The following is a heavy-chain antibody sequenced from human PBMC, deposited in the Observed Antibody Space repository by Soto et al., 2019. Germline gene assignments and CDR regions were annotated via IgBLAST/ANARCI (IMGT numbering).Heavy chain of an antibody. Sequence: ETLSPTCTVSGASISSYYWSWIRQPSGKGLEWIGRIYTSGSTNYNPSLKSRVTMSVDTSKNQFSLKLSSVTAADTAVYYCERGVYTVTTGNWFDPWGQGTLVTVSS. J-gene: IGHJ5*02. CDR2: IYTSGST. CDR3: ERGVYTVTTGNWFDP. D-gene: IGHD4-4*01. CDR1: GASISSYY. V-gene: IGHV4-4*07.